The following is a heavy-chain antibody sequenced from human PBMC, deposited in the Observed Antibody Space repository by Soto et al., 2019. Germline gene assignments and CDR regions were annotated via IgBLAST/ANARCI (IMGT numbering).Heavy chain of an antibody. CDR3: ARDGDSSGYDAFDI. CDR1: GFTFSSYG. Sequence: GGSLRLSCAASGFTFSSYGMHWVRQAPGKGLERVAVIWYDGSNKYYADSVKGRFTISRDNSKNTLYLQMNSLRAEDTAVYYCARDGDSSGYDAFDIWGQGTMVTVSS. V-gene: IGHV3-33*01. CDR2: IWYDGSNK. D-gene: IGHD3-22*01. J-gene: IGHJ3*02.